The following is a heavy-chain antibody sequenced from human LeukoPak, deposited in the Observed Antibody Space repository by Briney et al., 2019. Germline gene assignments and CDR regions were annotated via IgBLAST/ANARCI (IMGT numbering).Heavy chain of an antibody. Sequence: GGSLRLSCAASGFTFSDYYMSWIRQAPGKGLEWVSYISSSGSTIYYADSVKGRFTISRDNSKNTLYLQMNSLRAEDTAVYYCANGDYGSYMDVWGKGTTVTVSS. V-gene: IGHV3-11*01. CDR2: ISSSGSTI. CDR3: ANGDYGSYMDV. D-gene: IGHD4-17*01. CDR1: GFTFSDYY. J-gene: IGHJ6*03.